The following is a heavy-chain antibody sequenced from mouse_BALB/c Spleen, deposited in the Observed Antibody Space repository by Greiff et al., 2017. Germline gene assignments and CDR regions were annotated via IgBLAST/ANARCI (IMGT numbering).Heavy chain of an antibody. V-gene: IGHV5-4*02. CDR1: GFTFSSYT. CDR2: ISDGGSYT. D-gene: IGHD1-1*01. Sequence: EVMLVESGGGLVKPGGSLKLSCAASGFTFSSYTMYWVRQTPEKRLEWVATISDGGSYTYYPDSVKGRFTISRDNAKNNLYLQMSSLKSEDTAMYYCARDAYYYGSSYWYFDVWGAGTTVTVSS. CDR3: ARDAYYYGSSYWYFDV. J-gene: IGHJ1*01.